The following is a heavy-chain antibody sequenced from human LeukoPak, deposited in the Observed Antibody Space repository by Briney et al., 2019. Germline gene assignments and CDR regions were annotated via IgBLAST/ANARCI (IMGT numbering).Heavy chain of an antibody. V-gene: IGHV3-74*01. Sequence: GGSLRLSCEASGFTLSRYWMHWVRQAPGKGLVWVSRIKSDGKTNYADSVKGRFTISRDNAKNTVSLQMDSLRAGDTGVYYCARAPSEVGGYYPEYFRHWGQGTLVTVSS. CDR2: IKSDGKT. J-gene: IGHJ1*01. CDR3: ARAPSEVGGYYPEYFRH. D-gene: IGHD3-22*01. CDR1: GFTLSRYW.